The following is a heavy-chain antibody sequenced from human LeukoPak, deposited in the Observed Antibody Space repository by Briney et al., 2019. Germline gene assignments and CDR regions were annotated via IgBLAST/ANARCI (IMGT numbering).Heavy chain of an antibody. CDR1: GFTFSSYS. D-gene: IGHD6-19*01. CDR3: ARPRSSSGWYGSRELDY. CDR2: IISSSTPI. J-gene: IGHJ4*02. V-gene: IGHV3-48*01. Sequence: GGSLTLSCAASGFTFSSYSMMWVRQAPGKGLEWVSYIISSSTPIHYADSVKGRFTISRDNAKNSVYLQMNSLRAEDTAVYYCARPRSSSGWYGSRELDYWGQGNLVTVSS.